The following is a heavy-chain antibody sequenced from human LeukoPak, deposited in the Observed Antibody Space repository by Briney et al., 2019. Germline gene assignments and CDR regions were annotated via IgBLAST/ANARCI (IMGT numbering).Heavy chain of an antibody. D-gene: IGHD3-22*01. J-gene: IGHJ4*02. CDR2: IYYSGST. CDR1: GGSISSYY. V-gene: IGHV4-59*01. CDR3: AREVPDDSSGYSV. Sequence: SETLSLTCTVPGGSISSYYWSWIRQPPGKGLEWIGYIYYSGSTNYNPSLKSRVTISVDTSKNQFSLKLSSVTAADTAVYYCAREVPDDSSGYSVWGQGTLVTVSS.